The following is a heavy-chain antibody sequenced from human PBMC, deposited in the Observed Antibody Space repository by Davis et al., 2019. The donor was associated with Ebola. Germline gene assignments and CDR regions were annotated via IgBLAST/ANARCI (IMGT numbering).Heavy chain of an antibody. J-gene: IGHJ4*02. V-gene: IGHV4-61*01. CDR2: IYNSGRT. CDR1: GGSISSSSYY. Sequence: SETLSLTCTVSGGSISSSSYYWSWIRQPPGKALEWIGYIYNSGRTNQNPSLKSRVTISLDTSKNQFSLKLHSVTAADTALYYCARDDAQVPRAFDSWGQGTLVTVSS. CDR3: ARDDAQVPRAFDS.